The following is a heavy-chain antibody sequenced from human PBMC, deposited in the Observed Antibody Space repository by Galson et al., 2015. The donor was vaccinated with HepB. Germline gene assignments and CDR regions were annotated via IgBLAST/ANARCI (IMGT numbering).Heavy chain of an antibody. CDR2: ISGSGGST. CDR3: AKDRGGGGLDDAFDI. V-gene: IGHV3-23*01. D-gene: IGHD2-15*01. Sequence: SLRLSCAASGFTFRSYAMSWVRQAPGKGLEWVSAISGSGGSTYYADSVKGRFTISRDNSKKTLYLQMNSLRAEDTAVYYCAKDRGGGGLDDAFDIWGQGTMVTVSS. J-gene: IGHJ3*02. CDR1: GFTFRSYA.